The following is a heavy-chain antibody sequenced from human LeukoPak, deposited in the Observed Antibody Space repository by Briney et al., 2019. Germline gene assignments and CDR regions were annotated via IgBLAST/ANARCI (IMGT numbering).Heavy chain of an antibody. CDR1: GGSFSGYY. Sequence: SETLSLTCAVYGGSFSGYYWSWIRQPPGKGLEWIGEINHSGSTNYNPSLKSRVTISVDTSKNQFSLKLRSVTAADTAMYYCARQGYADFSSRPFDYWGQGTLVTVSS. CDR2: INHSGST. V-gene: IGHV4-34*01. D-gene: IGHD4-17*01. CDR3: ARQGYADFSSRPFDY. J-gene: IGHJ4*02.